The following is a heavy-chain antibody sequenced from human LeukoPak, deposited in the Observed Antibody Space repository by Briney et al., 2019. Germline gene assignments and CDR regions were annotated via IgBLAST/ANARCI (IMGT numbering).Heavy chain of an antibody. CDR2: INPSGGST. CDR1: GYTFTSYY. J-gene: IGHJ4*02. V-gene: IGHV1-46*01. Sequence: SVKVSCRASGYTFTSYYVHWVRQAPGQGLEWVGIINPSGGSTRYAQKFQGRVTMTWDTSTSTVYMELSSLRSEDTAVYYCARTKTVTQYYFDYWGQGTLVTVSS. CDR3: ARTKTVTQYYFDY. D-gene: IGHD4-23*01.